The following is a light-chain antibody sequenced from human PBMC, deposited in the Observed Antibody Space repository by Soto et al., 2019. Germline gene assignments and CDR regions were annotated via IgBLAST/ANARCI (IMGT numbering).Light chain of an antibody. V-gene: IGLV2-14*01. CDR1: SSDIGAYNH. CDR3: ISYTVSRSYV. Sequence: QSVRTQAACVSGCPGQSITISCSGSSSDIGAYNHVAWFQQFPGKTPKLVIYSVSDRPSGVSYRFSGSKSGNTASLTISGLQADDEADYYCISYTVSRSYVFGTGTKVTVL. J-gene: IGLJ1*01. CDR2: SVS.